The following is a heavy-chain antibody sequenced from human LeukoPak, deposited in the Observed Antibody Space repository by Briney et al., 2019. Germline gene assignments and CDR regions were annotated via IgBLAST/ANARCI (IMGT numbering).Heavy chain of an antibody. J-gene: IGHJ4*02. D-gene: IGHD1-14*01. CDR3: ARETGTWDNYFDF. CDR1: GFTFGNFG. V-gene: IGHV3-30*02. Sequence: PGGSLRLSCAASGFTFGNFGFHWVRQAPGKGLEWVRFIHFDGILQNYVDSVEGRFSISRDNSKSTVYLQMNSLRPEDTAVYYCARETGTWDNYFDFWGQGTLVTVSS. CDR2: IHFDGILQ.